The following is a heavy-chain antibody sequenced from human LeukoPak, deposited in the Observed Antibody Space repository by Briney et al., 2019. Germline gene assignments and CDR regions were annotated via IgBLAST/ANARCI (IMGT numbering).Heavy chain of an antibody. D-gene: IGHD6-13*01. Sequence: SVKVSCKASGGTFSSYAISWVRQAPGQGLEWMGRIISIFGTANYAQKFQGRVTITTDESTSTAYMELSRLRSDDTAVYYCARRPRYSRYAVLDWFDPWGQGTLVTVSS. CDR1: GGTFSSYA. CDR3: ARRPRYSRYAVLDWFDP. V-gene: IGHV1-69*05. J-gene: IGHJ5*02. CDR2: IISIFGTA.